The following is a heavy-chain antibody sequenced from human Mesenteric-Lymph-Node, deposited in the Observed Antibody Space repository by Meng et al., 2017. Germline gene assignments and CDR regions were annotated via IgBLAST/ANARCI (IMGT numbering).Heavy chain of an antibody. J-gene: IGHJ4*02. D-gene: IGHD3-3*01. V-gene: IGHV3-23*01. Sequence: GESLKISCAAYGFTFSNYAMSWVRQAPGKGLEWVSTITGSGDDTYYADSVKGRFTISRDDSKNTLYLQLNNLRADDTATYFCAKDPSRRYDVWSGAFFDYWGQGTLVTVSS. CDR2: ITGSGDDT. CDR3: AKDPSRRYDVWSGAFFDY. CDR1: GFTFSNYA.